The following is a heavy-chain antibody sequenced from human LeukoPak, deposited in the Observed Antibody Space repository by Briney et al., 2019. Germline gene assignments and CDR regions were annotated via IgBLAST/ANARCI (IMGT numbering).Heavy chain of an antibody. D-gene: IGHD2-15*01. V-gene: IGHV3-30*18. CDR2: ISYDGSNK. CDR1: GFTFSSYG. CDR3: AKLSDIVVVVAATPTPHFDY. J-gene: IGHJ4*02. Sequence: GGSLRLSCSASGFTFSSYGMNWVRQAPGKELEWVAVISYDGSNKYYADSVKGRFTISRDNSKNTLYLQMNSLRAEDTAVYYCAKLSDIVVVVAATPTPHFDYWGQGTLITVSS.